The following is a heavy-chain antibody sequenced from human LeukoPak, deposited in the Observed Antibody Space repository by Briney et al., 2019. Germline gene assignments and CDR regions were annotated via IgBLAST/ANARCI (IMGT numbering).Heavy chain of an antibody. J-gene: IGHJ4*02. CDR2: IYYSGTT. CDR1: GGSIGDTSYY. CDR3: ARVKSGDLFDY. Sequence: PSETLSLTCTVSGGSIGDTSYYWGWIRQPPGKGLEWFGSIYYSGTTYYNPSLKSRVTISVHTSKNQFSLRLSSVTAADTAVYYCARVKSGDLFDYWGQGTLVTVSS. V-gene: IGHV4-39*01. D-gene: IGHD1-26*01.